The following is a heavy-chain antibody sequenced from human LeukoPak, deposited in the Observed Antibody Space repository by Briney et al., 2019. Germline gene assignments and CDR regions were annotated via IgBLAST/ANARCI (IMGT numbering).Heavy chain of an antibody. V-gene: IGHV3-21*01. Sequence: GGSLRLSCAASGFTFSSYSMNWVRRAPGKGLEWVSSISSSSSYIYYADSVKGRFTISRDNAKNSLYLQMNSLRAEDTAVYYCARDRYDFWSGYYPHGAFDIWGQGTMVTVSS. J-gene: IGHJ3*02. D-gene: IGHD3-3*01. CDR1: GFTFSSYS. CDR2: ISSSSSYI. CDR3: ARDRYDFWSGYYPHGAFDI.